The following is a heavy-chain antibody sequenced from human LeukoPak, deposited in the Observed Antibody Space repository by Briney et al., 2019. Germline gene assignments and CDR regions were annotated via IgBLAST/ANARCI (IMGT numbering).Heavy chain of an antibody. CDR1: GFTFSSYS. CDR2: ISGSSSYK. Sequence: GGSLRLSCAASGFTFSSYSINWVRQAPGKGLEWVSFISGSSSYKYYADSVKGRFAISRDNAKNSLYLQMNSLRAEDTAVYYCARDLRGYPYWGQGTLVTVSS. V-gene: IGHV3-21*01. CDR3: ARDLRGYPY. D-gene: IGHD3-22*01. J-gene: IGHJ1*01.